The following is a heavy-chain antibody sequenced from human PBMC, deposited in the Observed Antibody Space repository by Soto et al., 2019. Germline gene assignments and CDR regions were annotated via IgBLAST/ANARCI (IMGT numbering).Heavy chain of an antibody. CDR1: GYTFTAYY. Sequence: ASVKVSCKASGYTFTAYYMHWVRQAPGQGLEWVWWINPNSGGTNYAQRFQGRVTMTRDTSSSTAYMVVYSLRSDDTAVFYCARPSHSSGTCFQPGAFEIWGQGTMVTVSS. V-gene: IGHV1-2*02. J-gene: IGHJ3*02. CDR2: INPNSGGT. D-gene: IGHD3-10*01. CDR3: ARPSHSSGTCFQPGAFEI.